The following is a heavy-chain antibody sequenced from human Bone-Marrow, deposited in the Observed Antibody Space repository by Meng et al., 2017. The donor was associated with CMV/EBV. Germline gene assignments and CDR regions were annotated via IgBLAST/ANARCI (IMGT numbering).Heavy chain of an antibody. CDR1: GGSVSRGTYY. V-gene: IGHV4-31*03. J-gene: IGHJ3*02. CDR2: IYYSGST. CDR3: ARELSRGRAFDI. D-gene: IGHD2-15*01. Sequence: SETLSLTCTVSGGSVSRGTYYRSWIRQHPGKGLEWIGYIYYSGSTYYNPSLKSGVIISIDTSKNQFSLKLSSVTAADTAVYYCARELSRGRAFDIWGQGTMVTVSS.